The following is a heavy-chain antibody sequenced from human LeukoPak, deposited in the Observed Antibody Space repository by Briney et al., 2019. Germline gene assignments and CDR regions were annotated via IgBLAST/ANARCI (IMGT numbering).Heavy chain of an antibody. V-gene: IGHV3-48*01. CDR3: ATEASSGLED. CDR1: GFTFSTYS. J-gene: IGHJ4*02. Sequence: GGSLRLSCAASGFTFSTYSMNWVRQAPGKGLEWVSYISSSSSTIYYADSVKGRFTVSRDNPRNSLYLQMNSLRAEDTAVYYCATEASSGLEDWGQGILVTVSS. D-gene: IGHD6-19*01. CDR2: ISSSSSTI.